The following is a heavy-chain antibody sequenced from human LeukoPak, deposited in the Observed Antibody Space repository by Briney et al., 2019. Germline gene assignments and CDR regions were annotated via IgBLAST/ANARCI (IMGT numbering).Heavy chain of an antibody. CDR1: GFTFGNYW. D-gene: IGHD5-18*01. Sequence: GGSLRLSCVASGFTFGNYWMSWVRQAPGKGLEFVGNIEDDGDQKNYVDSVKGRFTISRDNAESSLYLQMNSLRVEDTAVYFCAREGITAMADAWNDYWGQGTLVTVSS. J-gene: IGHJ4*02. CDR2: IEDDGDQK. V-gene: IGHV3-7*01. CDR3: AREGITAMADAWNDY.